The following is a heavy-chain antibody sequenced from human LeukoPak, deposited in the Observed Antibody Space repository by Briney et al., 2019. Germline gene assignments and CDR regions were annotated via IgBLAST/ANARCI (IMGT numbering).Heavy chain of an antibody. D-gene: IGHD3-16*02. V-gene: IGHV4-34*01. CDR2: INHSGST. J-gene: IGHJ5*02. CDR3: ARENVWGSYRSNWFDP. Sequence: PSETLSLTCAVYGGSFSGYYWSWIRQPPGKGLEWIGEINHSGSTNYNPSLKSRVTISVDTSKNQFSLKLSSVTAADTAVYYCARENVWGSYRSNWFDPWGQGTLVTVSS. CDR1: GGSFSGYY.